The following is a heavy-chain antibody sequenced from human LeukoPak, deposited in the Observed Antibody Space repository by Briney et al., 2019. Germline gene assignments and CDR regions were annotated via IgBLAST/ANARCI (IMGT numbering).Heavy chain of an antibody. CDR3: ARVNGGNSGILKKQQPNHDNWFDP. J-gene: IGHJ5*02. Sequence: ASVKVSCTASGGTFSSYAISWVRQAPGQGLEWMGWISAYNGNTNYAQKLQGRVTMTTDTSTSTAYMELRSLRSDDTAVYYCARVNGGNSGILKKQQPNHDNWFDPWGQGTLVTVSS. D-gene: IGHD6-13*01. CDR1: GGTFSSYA. CDR2: ISAYNGNT. V-gene: IGHV1-18*01.